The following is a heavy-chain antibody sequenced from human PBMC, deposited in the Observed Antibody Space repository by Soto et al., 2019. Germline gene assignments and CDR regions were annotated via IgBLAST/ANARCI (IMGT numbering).Heavy chain of an antibody. CDR2: IRSKAYGGTT. Sequence: GGSLRLSCTASGFTFGDYAMSWFRQAPGKGLEWVGFIRSKAYGGTTEYAASVKGRFTISRDDSKSIAYLQMNSLKTEDTAVYYCTRDLGGYCSSTSCYSWFDPWGQGTLVTVSS. CDR1: GFTFGDYA. D-gene: IGHD2-2*01. V-gene: IGHV3-49*03. J-gene: IGHJ5*02. CDR3: TRDLGGYCSSTSCYSWFDP.